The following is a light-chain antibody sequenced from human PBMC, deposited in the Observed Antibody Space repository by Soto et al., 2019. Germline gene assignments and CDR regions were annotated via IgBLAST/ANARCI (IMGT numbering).Light chain of an antibody. V-gene: IGKV1-5*01. CDR3: QQYYTYPLT. CDR1: QSISDY. J-gene: IGKJ4*01. CDR2: DAS. Sequence: DIQMTQSPSTLSASVGDRVIITCRASQSISDYLAWYQQKPGKAPKLLIYDASNLESGVPSTFSGSGSGTEFTLTISSLQPDDFATYYCQQYYTYPLTFGGGTKVDIK.